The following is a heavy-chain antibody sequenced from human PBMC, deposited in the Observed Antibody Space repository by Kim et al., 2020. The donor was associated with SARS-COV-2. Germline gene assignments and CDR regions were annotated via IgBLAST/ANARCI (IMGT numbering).Heavy chain of an antibody. V-gene: IGHV4-34*01. D-gene: IGHD2-2*01. J-gene: IGHJ2*01. CDR3: ARGRGSIVVPARVWYFDL. Sequence: SETLSLTCAVYGGSFSGYYWSWIRQPPGKGLEWIGEINHSGSTNYNPSLKSRVTISVDTSKNQFSLKLSSVTAADTAVYYFARGRGSIVVPARVWYFDLWGRGTLVTVSS. CDR2: INHSGST. CDR1: GGSFSGYY.